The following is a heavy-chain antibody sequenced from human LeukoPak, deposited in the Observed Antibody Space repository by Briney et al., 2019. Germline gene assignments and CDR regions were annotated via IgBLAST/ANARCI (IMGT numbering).Heavy chain of an antibody. D-gene: IGHD3-10*01. CDR1: GYSISSGYY. J-gene: IGHJ5*02. Sequence: PSETLSLTCTVSGYSISSGYYWSWIRQPAGKGLEWIGRIYTSGSTNYNPSLKSRVTMSVDTSKNQFSLKLSSVTAADTAVYYCARDSPRYYGSGDWFDPWDQGTLVTVSS. CDR3: ARDSPRYYGSGDWFDP. CDR2: IYTSGST. V-gene: IGHV4-4*07.